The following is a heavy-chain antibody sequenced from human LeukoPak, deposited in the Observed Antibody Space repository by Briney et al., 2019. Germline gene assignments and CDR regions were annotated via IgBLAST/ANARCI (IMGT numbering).Heavy chain of an antibody. V-gene: IGHV3-30*04. CDR3: ARVEQQLVETGLNLNWFDP. D-gene: IGHD6-13*01. Sequence: GRSLRLSCAASGFTFRSYAMHWVRQAPGKGLEWVAVISYDGSNKYYADSVKGRFTISRDNSKNTLYLQMNSLRAEDTAVYYCARVEQQLVETGLNLNWFDPWGQGTLVTVSS. J-gene: IGHJ5*02. CDR1: GFTFRSYA. CDR2: ISYDGSNK.